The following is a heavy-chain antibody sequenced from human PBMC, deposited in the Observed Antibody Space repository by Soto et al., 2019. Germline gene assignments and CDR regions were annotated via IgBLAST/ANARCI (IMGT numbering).Heavy chain of an antibody. J-gene: IGHJ4*02. V-gene: IGHV1-69*01. D-gene: IGHD5-18*01. CDR1: GGTFSSSA. CDR2: IIPIFGTA. Sequence: QVQLVQSGAEVKKPGSSVTVSCKASGGTFSSSAISWVRQAPGQGLEWMGGIIPIFGTANYAQKFQGRVTITADESTSTAYMELRSLRSEDTAVYYCASPPDTAMAVDGFDYWGQGTLVTVSS. CDR3: ASPPDTAMAVDGFDY.